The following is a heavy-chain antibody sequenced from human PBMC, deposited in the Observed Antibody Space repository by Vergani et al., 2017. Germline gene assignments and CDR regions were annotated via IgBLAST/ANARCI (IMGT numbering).Heavy chain of an antibody. CDR2: IIPILGIA. V-gene: IGHV1-69*08. Sequence: QVQLVQSGAEVKKPGSSVKVSCKASGGTFSSYTISWVRQAPGQGLEWMGRIIPILGIANYAQKFQGRVTITADKSTSTAYMELSSLRSEDTAVYYCARERRSPLGYCSSTSCPPYYYYYMDVWGKGTTVTVSS. J-gene: IGHJ6*03. CDR1: GGTFSSYT. D-gene: IGHD2-2*01. CDR3: ARERRSPLGYCSSTSCPPYYYYYMDV.